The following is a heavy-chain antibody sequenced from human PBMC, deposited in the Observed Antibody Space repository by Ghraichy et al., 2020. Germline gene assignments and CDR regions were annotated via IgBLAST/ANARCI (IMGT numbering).Heavy chain of an antibody. Sequence: GGSLRLSCAASGFTFRNFGMHWVRQGPGKGLEWVAFISTHGLDQDYADSVKGRFTISRDNSKNTLYLQINSLRCDDTAVYYCAREGTTVALDNWGKGSLVTVSS. CDR3: AREGTTVALDN. V-gene: IGHV3-30*03. J-gene: IGHJ4*02. CDR2: ISTHGLDQ. CDR1: GFTFRNFG. D-gene: IGHD4-23*01.